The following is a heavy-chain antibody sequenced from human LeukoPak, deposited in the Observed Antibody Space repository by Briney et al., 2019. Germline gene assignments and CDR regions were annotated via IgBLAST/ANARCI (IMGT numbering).Heavy chain of an antibody. CDR3: ARGARELVLIFDY. D-gene: IGHD6-13*01. V-gene: IGHV4-34*01. CDR2: INHSGST. Sequence: KASETLSLTCAVYGGSFSGYYWSWIRQPLGKGLEWIGEINHSGSTNYNPSPKSRVTISVDTSKNQFSLKLSSVTAADTAVYYCARGARELVLIFDYWGQGTLVTVSS. J-gene: IGHJ4*02. CDR1: GGSFSGYY.